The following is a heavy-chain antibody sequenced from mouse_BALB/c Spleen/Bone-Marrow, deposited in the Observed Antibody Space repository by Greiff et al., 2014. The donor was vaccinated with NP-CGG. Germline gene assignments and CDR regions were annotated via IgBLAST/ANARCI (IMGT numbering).Heavy chain of an antibody. J-gene: IGHJ3*01. D-gene: IGHD1-1*01. CDR1: GLNIKDTY. CDR2: IDPANGNT. V-gene: IGHV14-3*02. Sequence: EVQLQQSGAELVKPGASVKLSCTASGLNIKDTYMHWVKQRPEQGPEWIGRIDPANGNTKYDPKFQGKATITADTSSNTAYLQLSSLTSEDTAVYYCAIYYYGSSGFAYWGQGTLVTVSA. CDR3: AIYYYGSSGFAY.